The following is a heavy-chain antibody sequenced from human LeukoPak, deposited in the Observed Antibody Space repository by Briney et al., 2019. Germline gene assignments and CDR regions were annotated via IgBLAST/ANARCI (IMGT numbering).Heavy chain of an antibody. Sequence: GGSLRLSCAASGFTFSGYAMAWVRQTPGKGLEWVSAITGSGDATYYTDSVKGRFTISRDNAKLTLYLQMNSLRAEDTAVYYCARDDQQLVPPDSWGQGTLVTVSS. J-gene: IGHJ4*02. CDR1: GFTFSGYA. D-gene: IGHD6-13*01. V-gene: IGHV3-23*01. CDR2: ITGSGDAT. CDR3: ARDDQQLVPPDS.